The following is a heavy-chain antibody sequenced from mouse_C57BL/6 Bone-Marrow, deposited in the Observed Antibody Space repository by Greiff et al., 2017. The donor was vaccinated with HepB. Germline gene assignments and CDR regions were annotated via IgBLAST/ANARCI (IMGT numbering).Heavy chain of an antibody. V-gene: IGHV1-15*01. Sequence: QVQLKQPGAELVKPGASVKLSCKASGYTFTDYEMHWVKQTPVHGLEWIGAIDPETGGTAYNQKFKGKAILTADKSSSTAYMELRSLTSEDSAVYYCTRTPVTTVDYYAMDYWGQGTSVTVSS. D-gene: IGHD1-1*01. CDR2: IDPETGGT. J-gene: IGHJ4*01. CDR1: GYTFTDYE. CDR3: TRTPVTTVDYYAMDY.